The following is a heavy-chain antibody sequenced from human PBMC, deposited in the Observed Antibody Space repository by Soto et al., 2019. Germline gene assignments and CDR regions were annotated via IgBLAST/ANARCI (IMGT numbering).Heavy chain of an antibody. V-gene: IGHV5-10-1*01. CDR3: AIYSFIVVVPAANPEYYYYGMDV. J-gene: IGHJ6*02. D-gene: IGHD2-2*01. CDR1: GYSFTSYW. Sequence: GESLKISCKGSGYSFTSYWISWVRQMPGKGLEWMGRIDPSDSYTNYSPSFQGHVTISADKSISTAYLKWSSLKASDTAMYYCAIYSFIVVVPAANPEYYYYGMDVWGQGTTVTVSS. CDR2: IDPSDSYT.